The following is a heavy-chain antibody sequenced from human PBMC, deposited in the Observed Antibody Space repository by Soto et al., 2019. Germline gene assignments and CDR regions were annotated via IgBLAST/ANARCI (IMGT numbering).Heavy chain of an antibody. J-gene: IGHJ6*02. Sequence: EVQLLESGGGLVQPGGSLRLSCAASGFIFSTYAMNWVRQAPGNGLEWVSAISGSGGSIHYADSVKGRFTISRDNSKNTLYLQMNSLRDEDTAVYHCVKGYWKGDVWGQGITVTVSS. CDR2: ISGSGGSI. CDR3: VKGYWKGDV. D-gene: IGHD1-1*01. V-gene: IGHV3-23*01. CDR1: GFIFSTYA.